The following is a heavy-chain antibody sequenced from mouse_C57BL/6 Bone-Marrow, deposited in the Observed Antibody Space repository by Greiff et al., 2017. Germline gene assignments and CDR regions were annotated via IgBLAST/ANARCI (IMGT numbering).Heavy chain of an antibody. V-gene: IGHV1-19*01. CDR2: INPYNGGT. Sequence: VQLKQSGPVLVKPGASVKMSCKASGYTFTDYYMNWVKQSHGKSLEWIGVINPYNGGTSYNQKFKGKATLTVDKSSSTAYMELNSLTSEDSAVYYCEQLRLRDWFAYWGQGTLGTVSA. D-gene: IGHD3-2*02. CDR1: GYTFTDYY. J-gene: IGHJ3*01. CDR3: EQLRLRDWFAY.